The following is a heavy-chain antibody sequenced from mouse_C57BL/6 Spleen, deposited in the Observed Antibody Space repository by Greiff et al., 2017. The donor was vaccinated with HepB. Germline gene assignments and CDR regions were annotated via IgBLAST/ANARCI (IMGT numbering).Heavy chain of an antibody. D-gene: IGHD1-1*01. Sequence: VQLQQSGPELVKPGASVKISCKASGYAFSSYWMNWVKQRPGKGLEWIGQIYPGDGDTNYNGKFKGKATLTADKSSSTASMQLSSLTSEDSAVYVATESSLRSYYYEMDYWGQGTSVTVSS. J-gene: IGHJ4*01. CDR2: IYPGDGDT. CDR1: GYAFSSYW. CDR3: TESSLRSYYYEMDY. V-gene: IGHV1-80*01.